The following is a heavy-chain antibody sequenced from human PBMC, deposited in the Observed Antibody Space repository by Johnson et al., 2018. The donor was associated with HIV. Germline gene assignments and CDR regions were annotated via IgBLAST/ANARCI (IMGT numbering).Heavy chain of an antibody. CDR1: GFSFSSYA. V-gene: IGHV3-30*04. CDR3: ARFMGSTWSDASDI. D-gene: IGHD1-26*01. CDR2: VSYDGSER. J-gene: IGHJ3*02. Sequence: QVQLVESGGGVVQHGRSLRLSCAASGFSFSSYAMHWVRQAPGKGLEWVAVVSYDGSERYYADSVKGRFTISRDNSKNTLYLQMNSLRAEDTAVYYCARFMGSTWSDASDIWGQGTMVIVSS.